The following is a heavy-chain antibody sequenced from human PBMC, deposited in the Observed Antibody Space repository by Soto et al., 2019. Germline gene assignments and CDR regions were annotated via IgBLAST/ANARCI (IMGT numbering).Heavy chain of an antibody. J-gene: IGHJ4*02. V-gene: IGHV3-30-3*01. CDR3: ARSRNGAVPDSINF. D-gene: IGHD2-8*01. CDR1: GFTFSRYA. CDR2: ISRDGSSK. Sequence: GGSLRLSCAASGFTFSRYAMHWVRQAPGEGLEWVAVISRDGSSKYYGDSVKGRFTVSRDNSNNTLYLSMASLRPDDTAVFYCARSRNGAVPDSINFWGQGTLVTVSS.